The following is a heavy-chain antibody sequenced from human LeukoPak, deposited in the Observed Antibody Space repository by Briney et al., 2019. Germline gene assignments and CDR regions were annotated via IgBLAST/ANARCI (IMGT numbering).Heavy chain of an antibody. CDR3: ARDRGGSIAAASWFDY. Sequence: SQTLSLTCAVSGDSVSSDNATWNWIRQSPSRGLEWLGRTYYRSKWYNDYAVSVKSRITINPDTSKNQFSLQLNSVTPEDTAVYYCARDRGGSIAAASWFDYWGQGTLVTVSS. D-gene: IGHD6-13*01. V-gene: IGHV6-1*01. CDR1: GDSVSSDNAT. J-gene: IGHJ4*02. CDR2: TYYRSKWYN.